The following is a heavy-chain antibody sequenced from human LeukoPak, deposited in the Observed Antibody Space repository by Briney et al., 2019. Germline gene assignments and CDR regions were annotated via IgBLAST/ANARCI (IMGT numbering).Heavy chain of an antibody. D-gene: IGHD6-13*01. CDR3: ARDGGYSSSWFKAYNWFDP. Sequence: SETLSLTCTVSGGSISSNNYYWGWIRQPPGKGLEWIGSIYYSGSTYYNPSLKSRVTISVDTSKNQFSLKLSSVTAADTAVYYCARDGGYSSSWFKAYNWFDPWGQGTLVTVSS. V-gene: IGHV4-39*07. CDR1: GGSISSNNYY. J-gene: IGHJ5*02. CDR2: IYYSGST.